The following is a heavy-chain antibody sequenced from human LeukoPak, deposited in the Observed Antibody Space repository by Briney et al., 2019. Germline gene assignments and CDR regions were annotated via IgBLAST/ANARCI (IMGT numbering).Heavy chain of an antibody. CDR2: IYYSGST. V-gene: IGHV4-39*01. CDR1: GGSISSSSYY. D-gene: IGHD6-19*01. CDR3: ARASSGWSRGRSWFDP. Sequence: SETLSLTCTVSGGSISSSSYYWGWIRQPPGKGLEWIGSIYYSGSTYYNPSLKSRVTISVDTSKNQFSLKLSSVTAADTAVYYCARASSGWSRGRSWFDPWGQGTLVTVSS. J-gene: IGHJ5*02.